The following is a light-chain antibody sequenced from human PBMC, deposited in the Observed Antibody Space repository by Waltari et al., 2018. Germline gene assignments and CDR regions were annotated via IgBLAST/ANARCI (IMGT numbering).Light chain of an antibody. CDR3: HVWDANTVM. J-gene: IGLJ3*02. CDR2: LDS. Sequence: SSVLTQAPSVSVAPGQTATVTCGGDNIGGRRAHWYQQKPGRAPVLVVYLDSARPSGIPERFSGSKSGNAATLTISRVEAGDEADYYCHVWDANTVMFGGGTKLTVL. CDR1: NIGGRR. V-gene: IGLV3-21*02.